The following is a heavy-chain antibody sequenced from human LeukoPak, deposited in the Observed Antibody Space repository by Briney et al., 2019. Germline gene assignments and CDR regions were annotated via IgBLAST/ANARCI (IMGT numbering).Heavy chain of an antibody. Sequence: GGSLRLSCAASGFTVSSNYMSWVRQAPGKGLEWVSVIYSGGSTYYADSVKGRFTISRDNSKNTLYLQMNSLRAEDTAVYYCAKESDHCSGGSCYSILDYWGQGTLVTVSS. V-gene: IGHV3-53*05. D-gene: IGHD2-15*01. J-gene: IGHJ4*02. CDR3: AKESDHCSGGSCYSILDY. CDR2: IYSGGST. CDR1: GFTVSSNY.